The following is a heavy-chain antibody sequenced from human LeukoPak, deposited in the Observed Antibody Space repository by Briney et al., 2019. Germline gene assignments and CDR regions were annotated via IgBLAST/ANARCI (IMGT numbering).Heavy chain of an antibody. J-gene: IGHJ4*02. CDR2: IIPIFGTA. CDR3: ATGPHELLKWLIGSYFDY. V-gene: IGHV1-69*01. D-gene: IGHD3-3*01. Sequence: SVKVSCKASGGTFSSYAISWVRQAPGQGLEWMGGIIPIFGTANYAQKFQGRVTITADESTSTAYMELSSLGSEDTAVYYCATGPHELLKWLIGSYFDYWGQGTLVTVSS. CDR1: GGTFSSYA.